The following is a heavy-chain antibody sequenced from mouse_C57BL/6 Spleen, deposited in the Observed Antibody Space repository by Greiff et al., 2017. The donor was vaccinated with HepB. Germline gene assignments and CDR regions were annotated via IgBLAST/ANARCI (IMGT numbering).Heavy chain of an antibody. CDR1: GYTFTSYW. Sequence: VKLQQPGAELVKPGASVKMSCKASGYTFTSYWITWVKQRPGQGLEWIGDIYPGSGSTNYNEKFKSKATLTVDTSSSTAYMQLSSLTSEDAAVYYCAILQSSYYYAMDYWGQGTSATVSS. CDR3: AILQSSYYYAMDY. J-gene: IGHJ4*01. V-gene: IGHV1-55*01. CDR2: IYPGSGST. D-gene: IGHD2-1*01.